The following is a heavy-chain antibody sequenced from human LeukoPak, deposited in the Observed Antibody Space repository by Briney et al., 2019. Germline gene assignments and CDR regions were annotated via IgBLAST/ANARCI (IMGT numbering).Heavy chain of an antibody. CDR3: ASPLVDGIAGYY. CDR2: IKQDGSEK. CDR1: GFTFSSYC. J-gene: IGHJ4*02. V-gene: IGHV3-7*01. D-gene: IGHD6-13*01. Sequence: GGSLRLSCAASGFTFSSYCMSWVRQAPGKGLEWVANIKQDGSEKYYVDSVKGRFTISRDNAKNSLYLQMNSLRAEDTAVYYCASPLVDGIAGYYWGQGTLVTVSS.